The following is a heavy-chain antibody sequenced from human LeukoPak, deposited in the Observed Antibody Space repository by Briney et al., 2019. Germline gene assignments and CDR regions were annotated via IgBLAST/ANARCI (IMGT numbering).Heavy chain of an antibody. CDR1: GGSISSSSYY. CDR2: IYYSGST. J-gene: IGHJ4*02. V-gene: IGHV4-39*02. Sequence: SETPSPTCTVSGGSISSSSYYWGWIRQPPGKGLEWIGSIYYSGSTFYNPSLRSRVTISVDTSNRQFSLKVMSVTAADTAVYYCAREVSASYDNWGQGTLVTVSS. CDR3: AREVSASYDN. D-gene: IGHD2-2*01.